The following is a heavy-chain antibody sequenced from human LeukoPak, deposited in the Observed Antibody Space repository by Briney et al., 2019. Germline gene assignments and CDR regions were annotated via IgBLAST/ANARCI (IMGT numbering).Heavy chain of an antibody. J-gene: IGHJ2*01. Sequence: SETLSLTCTVSGVSINTYSWSWVQRPPGKGLEWIGYMSYTGSTSYNPSLRSRVTISVDKSKNQFSLKLTSVTAADTAVYFCATDGYFEVWGRGTLVTVSS. CDR3: ATDGYFEV. CDR2: MSYTGST. CDR1: GVSINTYS. V-gene: IGHV4-59*01.